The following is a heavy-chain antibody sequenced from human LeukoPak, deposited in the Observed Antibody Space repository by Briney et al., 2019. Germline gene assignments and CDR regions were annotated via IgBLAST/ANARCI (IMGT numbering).Heavy chain of an antibody. CDR3: AGGSGASWFDP. V-gene: IGHV4-59*01. Sequence: PSETLSLTCSVSGGSISSGYWSWIRQPPGKGLEWIAYIYNSGRSNYNPSLKSRVTISLDTSKNQFSLKLSSVTAADTAVYYCAGGSGASWFDPWGRGTLVTVSS. CDR1: GGSISSGY. D-gene: IGHD2-8*02. J-gene: IGHJ5*02. CDR2: IYNSGRS.